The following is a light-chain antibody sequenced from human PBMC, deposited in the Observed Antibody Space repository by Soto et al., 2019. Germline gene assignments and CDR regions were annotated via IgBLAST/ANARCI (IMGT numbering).Light chain of an antibody. J-gene: IGLJ1*01. CDR1: SSNIGINT. Sequence: QSVLTQQPSASDTPGQRVSISCSGSSSNIGINTVSWYQQLPGKAPKLLIYTNNQRPSGVPDRFSASKSGTSASLAISGLQSDDEADYYCAAWDDSLNGRVFGTGTKV. CDR3: AAWDDSLNGRV. V-gene: IGLV1-44*01. CDR2: TNN.